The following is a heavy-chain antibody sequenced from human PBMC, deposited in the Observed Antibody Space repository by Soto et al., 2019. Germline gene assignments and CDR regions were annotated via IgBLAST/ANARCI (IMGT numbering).Heavy chain of an antibody. CDR2: MTWNGGII. CDR3: VKDRGISPMGGLDV. D-gene: IGHD2-15*01. J-gene: IGHJ3*01. CDR1: GFKFDDYA. V-gene: IGHV3-9*01. Sequence: EVQLVESGGGLVQPGRSLRLSCAASGFKFDDYAMHWVRQVPGQGLDGVSGMTWNGGIIAYADSVKGRFTISRDNAKNSLYLQMNSLRAEDTALYFCVKDRGISPMGGLDVWGQGTMVTVSS.